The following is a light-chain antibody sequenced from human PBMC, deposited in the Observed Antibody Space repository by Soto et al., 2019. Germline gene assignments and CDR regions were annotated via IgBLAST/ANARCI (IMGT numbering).Light chain of an antibody. Sequence: ERVMTQSPTTLSVSQGERATLXXRASQSVSSNLAWYQQKPGQAPRLFXYGASTRATGIPARFSGSGSGTEFTLTISSLQSEDFAVYYCQQYNNWPPITFGQGTRLEIK. CDR3: QQYNNWPPIT. CDR1: QSVSSN. CDR2: GAS. J-gene: IGKJ5*01. V-gene: IGKV3-15*01.